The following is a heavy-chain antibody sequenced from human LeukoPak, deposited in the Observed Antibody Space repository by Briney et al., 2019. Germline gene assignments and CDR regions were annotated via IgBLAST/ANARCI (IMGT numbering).Heavy chain of an antibody. CDR2: ISYLSSHV. D-gene: IGHD3-16*01. Sequence: GGSLRLSCSASAFTFSGYDMNWVRQAPGKGLEWVSSISYLSSHVYYGDSVKGRFSISRDNAKNSLYLQMNSLGAEDTAIYYCGRAFPPLRTSSAGDLWGQGILVTVSS. J-gene: IGHJ4*02. V-gene: IGHV3-21*01. CDR3: GRAFPPLRTSSAGDL. CDR1: AFTFSGYD.